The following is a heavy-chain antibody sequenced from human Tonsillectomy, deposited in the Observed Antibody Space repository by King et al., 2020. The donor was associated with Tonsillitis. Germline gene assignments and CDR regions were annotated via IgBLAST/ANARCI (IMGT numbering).Heavy chain of an antibody. Sequence: VQLVESGGGVVQPGRSLRLSCEVSAFTFSNYGMHWVRQAPGKGLEWVAVIWYDGSHKDYEDSVKGRFTISRDNSKNTWYLQMKSLRVEDTAVYYCARDYCGGDCYFFDYWGPGTRVTVSS. CDR1: AFTFSNYG. D-gene: IGHD2-21*02. CDR2: IWYDGSHK. J-gene: IGHJ4*02. CDR3: ARDYCGGDCYFFDY. V-gene: IGHV3-33*08.